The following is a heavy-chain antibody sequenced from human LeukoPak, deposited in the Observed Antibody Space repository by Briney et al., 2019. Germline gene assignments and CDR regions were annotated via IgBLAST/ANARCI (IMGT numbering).Heavy chain of an antibody. J-gene: IGHJ3*02. CDR1: GFTFSSYW. D-gene: IGHD3-22*01. CDR3: ARDPYYYDSSGYYYVPAFDI. Sequence: GGSLRLSCAASGFTFSSYWMSWVRQAPGKGLEWVANIKQDGSEKYYVDSVEGRFTISRDNAKNSLYLQMNSLRAEDTAVYYCARDPYYYDSSGYYYVPAFDIWGQGTMVTVSS. CDR2: IKQDGSEK. V-gene: IGHV3-7*01.